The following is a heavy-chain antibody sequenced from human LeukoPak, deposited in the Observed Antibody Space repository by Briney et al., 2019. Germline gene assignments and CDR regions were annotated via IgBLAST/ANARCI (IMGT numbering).Heavy chain of an antibody. J-gene: IGHJ5*02. CDR1: GGSISSYY. CDR2: IYYSGST. Sequence: SETLSLTCTVSGGSISSYYWSWIRQPPGKGLEWIGYIYYSGSTNYNPSLKSRVTISVDTSKYQFSLKLSSVTAADTAVYYCASNSITMVRGVITWGQGTLVTVSS. D-gene: IGHD3-10*01. V-gene: IGHV4-59*01. CDR3: ASNSITMVRGVIT.